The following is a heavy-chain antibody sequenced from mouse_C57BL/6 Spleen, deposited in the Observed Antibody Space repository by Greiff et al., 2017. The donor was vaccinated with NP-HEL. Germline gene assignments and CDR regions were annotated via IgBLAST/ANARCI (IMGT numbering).Heavy chain of an antibody. Sequence: VKLMESGPGLVAPSQSLSITCTVSGFSLTSYGVDWVRQSPGKGLEWLGVIWGVGSTNYNSALKSRLSICKDNSKSQVFLKMNSLQTDDTAMYYCARCYDGDYDAMDYWGQGTSVTVSS. J-gene: IGHJ4*01. CDR1: GFSLTSYG. V-gene: IGHV2-6*01. CDR3: ARCYDGDYDAMDY. CDR2: IWGVGST. D-gene: IGHD2-3*01.